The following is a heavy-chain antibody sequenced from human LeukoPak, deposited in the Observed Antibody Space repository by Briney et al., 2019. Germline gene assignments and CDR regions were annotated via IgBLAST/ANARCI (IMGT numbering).Heavy chain of an antibody. D-gene: IGHD6-6*01. Sequence: GGSLRLSCAASGFTFNNYWMMWVRQAPGKGLEWVSSISSSSSYIYYADSVKGRFTISRGNAKNSLYLQMNSLRAEDTAVYYCARDPGAYSRSPIDSWGQGTLVTVSS. V-gene: IGHV3-21*01. J-gene: IGHJ4*02. CDR2: ISSSSSYI. CDR3: ARDPGAYSRSPIDS. CDR1: GFTFNNYW.